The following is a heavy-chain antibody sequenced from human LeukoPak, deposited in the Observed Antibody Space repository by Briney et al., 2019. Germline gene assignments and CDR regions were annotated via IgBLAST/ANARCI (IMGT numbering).Heavy chain of an antibody. J-gene: IGHJ3*02. CDR3: ARDVGARVGASDI. Sequence: PSETLSLTCTVSGASISSYYWSWIRRPPGKGLGGIEYIHYSGSTNYNPSFKSRVTISVDTSKNQFSLKLNSVTAADTAVYYCARDVGARVGASDIWGQGTMVTVSS. CDR1: GASISSYY. CDR2: IHYSGST. V-gene: IGHV4-59*01. D-gene: IGHD1-26*01.